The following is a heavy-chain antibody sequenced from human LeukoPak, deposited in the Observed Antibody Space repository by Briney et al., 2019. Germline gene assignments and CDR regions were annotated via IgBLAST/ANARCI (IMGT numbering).Heavy chain of an antibody. D-gene: IGHD3-22*01. J-gene: IGHJ5*02. Sequence: TGGSLRLSCAASGFTFSSYSMNWVRQAPGKGLEWVSYISSSSSTIYYADSVKGRFTISRDNAKNSLYLQMNSLRDEDTAVYYCARGGYYDSSGRNWFDPWGQGTLVTVSS. V-gene: IGHV3-48*02. CDR3: ARGGYYDSSGRNWFDP. CDR1: GFTFSSYS. CDR2: ISSSSSTI.